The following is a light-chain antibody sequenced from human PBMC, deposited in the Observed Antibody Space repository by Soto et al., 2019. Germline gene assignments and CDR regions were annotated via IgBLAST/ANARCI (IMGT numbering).Light chain of an antibody. Sequence: DIQMTQSPSSLPASVGDRVTITCRASQTIRRHLNWYQQRPGKAPQALIYGASTLQSGVPSRFSGGGSGTDFTLTINSLQPDDFATYFCQQPHATPHTFGQATQLEIK. V-gene: IGKV1-39*01. J-gene: IGKJ2*01. CDR3: QQPHATPHT. CDR2: GAS. CDR1: QTIRRH.